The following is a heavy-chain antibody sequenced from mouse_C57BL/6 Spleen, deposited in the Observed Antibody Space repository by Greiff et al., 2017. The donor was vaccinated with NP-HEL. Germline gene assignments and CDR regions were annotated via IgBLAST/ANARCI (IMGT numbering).Heavy chain of an antibody. J-gene: IGHJ2*01. V-gene: IGHV1-52*01. CDR2: IDPSDSET. Sequence: VQLQQPGAELVRPGSSVKLSCKASGYTFTSYWMHWVKQRPIQGLEWIGNIDPSDSETHYNQKFKDKATLTVDKSSSTAYIQLSSLTSEDSAVYYCARSRGNYIDYWGQGTTLTVSS. CDR3: ARSRGNYIDY. CDR1: GYTFTSYW.